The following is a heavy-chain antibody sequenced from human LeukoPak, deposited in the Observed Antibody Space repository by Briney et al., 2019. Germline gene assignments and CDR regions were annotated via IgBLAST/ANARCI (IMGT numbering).Heavy chain of an antibody. V-gene: IGHV1-46*01. CDR2: INPSGGST. Sequence: ASVKVSCKASGYTFTSYYMHWVRQAPGQGLEWMGIINPSGGSTSYAQKFQGRVTMTRDMSTSTVYMELSSLRSEDTAVYYCATLPQGNHGNDYWGQGTPVTVSS. D-gene: IGHD1-14*01. CDR1: GYTFTSYY. CDR3: ATLPQGNHGNDY. J-gene: IGHJ4*02.